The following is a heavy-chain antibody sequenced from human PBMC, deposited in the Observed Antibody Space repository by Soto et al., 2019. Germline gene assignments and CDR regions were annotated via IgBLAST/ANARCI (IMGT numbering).Heavy chain of an antibody. CDR3: FNVAFGY. Sequence: GGSLRLSRPASGFSLSRNWLSWVRQAPGKGPEWVANINQDGSEKYCADSVKGRFTISRDNAKNSLYLQMDSLRVEDTALYYCFNVAFGYWGRGTLVTVSS. J-gene: IGHJ4*02. V-gene: IGHV3-7*01. CDR1: GFSLSRNW. CDR2: INQDGSEK.